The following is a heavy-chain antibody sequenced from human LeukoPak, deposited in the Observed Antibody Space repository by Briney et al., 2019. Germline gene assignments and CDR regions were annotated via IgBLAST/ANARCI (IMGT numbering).Heavy chain of an antibody. J-gene: IGHJ4*02. Sequence: ASVKVSCKASGYSFTKYGISWVRQAPGQGLEWMGWITSYNGNTNYAQKFRGRLTMTIDTSTTTAYMELRSLRSDDTAVYYCAREGTGETAFDYWGQGTLVTVSS. V-gene: IGHV1-18*01. CDR1: GYSFTKYG. D-gene: IGHD1-1*01. CDR2: ITSYNGNT. CDR3: AREGTGETAFDY.